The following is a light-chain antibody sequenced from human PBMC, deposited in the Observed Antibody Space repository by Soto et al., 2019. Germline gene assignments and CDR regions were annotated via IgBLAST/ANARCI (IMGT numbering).Light chain of an antibody. CDR2: LAS. J-gene: IGKJ5*01. CDR3: LQGTHWPIT. Sequence: MTQSPSSLSASVGDRVTITCRASQSIITYLNWYLQKPGQSPQLLIYLASNRASGVPDRFSGSGSGTDFTLKISRVEAEDVGVYYCLQGTHWPITFGQGTRLEI. V-gene: IGKV2-28*01. CDR1: QSIITY.